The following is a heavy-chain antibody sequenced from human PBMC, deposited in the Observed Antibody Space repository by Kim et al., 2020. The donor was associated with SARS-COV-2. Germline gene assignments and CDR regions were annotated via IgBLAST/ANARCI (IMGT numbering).Heavy chain of an antibody. CDR1: GFTFSSYA. Sequence: GGSLRLSCAASGFTFSSYAMSWVRQAPGKGLEWVSAISGSGGSTYYADSVKGRFTISRDNSKNTLYLQMNSLRAEDTAVYYCAKDSVVVITSYYFDYWGQGTLVTVSS. V-gene: IGHV3-23*01. CDR2: ISGSGGST. D-gene: IGHD3-22*01. CDR3: AKDSVVVITSYYFDY. J-gene: IGHJ4*02.